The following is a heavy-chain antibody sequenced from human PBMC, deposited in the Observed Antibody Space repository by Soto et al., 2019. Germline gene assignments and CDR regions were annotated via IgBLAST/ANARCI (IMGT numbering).Heavy chain of an antibody. D-gene: IGHD6-13*01. CDR2: VYNSGST. CDR1: GGSISSNY. CDR3: ARYRREAVAGYTLDN. Sequence: PSETLSLTCTVSGGSISSNYWTWIRQPPGKGLEWIGYVYNSGSTNYNPSLKSRGTISEDTSKSQFSLKVTSMTAADTAVYYCARYRREAVAGYTLDNWGQGILVTVSS. J-gene: IGHJ4*02. V-gene: IGHV4-59*01.